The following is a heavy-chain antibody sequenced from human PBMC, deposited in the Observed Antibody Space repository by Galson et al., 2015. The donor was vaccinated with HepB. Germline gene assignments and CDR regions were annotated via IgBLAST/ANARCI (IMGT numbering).Heavy chain of an antibody. CDR2: ISRTSRAI. CDR3: VRVNFDLLTGRALDY. CDR1: GFTFTDYG. J-gene: IGHJ4*02. Sequence: SLRLSCATSGFTFTDYGMNWVRQAPGKGLEWVSYISRTSRAIYYADSVKGRFTISRDNAKNSLPVQMTSLRNEDTAVYYCVRVNFDLLTGRALDYWGQGTLVYVSS. D-gene: IGHD3-9*01. V-gene: IGHV3-48*02.